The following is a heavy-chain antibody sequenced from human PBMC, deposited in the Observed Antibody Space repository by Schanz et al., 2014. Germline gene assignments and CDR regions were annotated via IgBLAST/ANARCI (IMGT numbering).Heavy chain of an antibody. CDR2: IRFDGSSE. CDR3: VKEDRNHRSDYVY. CDR1: GFTFSSYS. D-gene: IGHD3-10*01. Sequence: QVQLVESGGGVVQPGGSLRLSCAASGFTFSSYSMHWVRQAPGKGLDWVAFIRFDGSSEYYADSVRGRFTISRDDSKNTLYLQMNSLRPEDTAVYYCVKEDRNHRSDYVYWGRGPLVTVSS. J-gene: IGHJ4*02. V-gene: IGHV3-30*02.